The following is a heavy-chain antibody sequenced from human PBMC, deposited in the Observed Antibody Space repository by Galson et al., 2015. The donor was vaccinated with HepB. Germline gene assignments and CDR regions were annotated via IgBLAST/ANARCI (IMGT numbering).Heavy chain of an antibody. CDR2: IRYDGSNK. CDR3: AKDLQLWLRLSNWFDP. V-gene: IGHV3-30*02. Sequence: SLRLSCAASGFTFSSYGMHWVRQAPGKGLEWVAFIRYDGSNKYYADSVKGRFTISRDNSKNTLYLQMNSLRAEDTAVYYCAKDLQLWLRLSNWFDPWGQGT. J-gene: IGHJ5*02. CDR1: GFTFSSYG. D-gene: IGHD5-18*01.